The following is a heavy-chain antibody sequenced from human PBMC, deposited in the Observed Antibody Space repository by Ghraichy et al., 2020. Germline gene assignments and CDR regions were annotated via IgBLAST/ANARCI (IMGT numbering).Heavy chain of an antibody. V-gene: IGHV3-7*01. CDR3: AAYSGSYYLDAFDI. J-gene: IGHJ3*02. Sequence: GGSLRLSCAASGFTFSSYWMSWVRQAPGKGLEWVANIKQDGSEKYYVDSVKGRFTISRDNAKNSLYLQMNSLRAEDTAVYYCAAYSGSYYLDAFDIWGQGTMVTVSS. CDR2: IKQDGSEK. D-gene: IGHD1-26*01. CDR1: GFTFSSYW.